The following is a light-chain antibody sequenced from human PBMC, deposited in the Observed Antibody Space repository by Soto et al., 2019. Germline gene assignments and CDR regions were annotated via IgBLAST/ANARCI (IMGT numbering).Light chain of an antibody. J-gene: IGLJ1*01. V-gene: IGLV2-14*01. CDR2: EVS. CDR1: SSDVGNYKY. CDR3: FSYKSSGTYV. Sequence: QSVLTQPASVSGSPGQSITISCTGTSSDVGNYKYVSWYQQHPGKAPKLMIYEVSNRPSGVSNRFSGSKSGNTAFLTISGLQAEDETDYYCFSYKSSGTYVFGTGTKVTVL.